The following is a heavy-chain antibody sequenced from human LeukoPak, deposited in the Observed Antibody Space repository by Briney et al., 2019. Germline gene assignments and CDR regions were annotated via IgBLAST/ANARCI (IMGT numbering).Heavy chain of an antibody. CDR2: ISSSGSTI. V-gene: IGHV3-11*04. D-gene: IGHD6-6*01. Sequence: LSLTCAVYGGSFSGYYWSWIRQSPGKGLEWVSYISSSGSTIYYADSVKGRFTISRDNAKNSLYLQMNSLRAEDTAVYYCARGRYSSSPFDYWGQGTLVTVSS. CDR1: GGSFSGYY. J-gene: IGHJ4*02. CDR3: ARGRYSSSPFDY.